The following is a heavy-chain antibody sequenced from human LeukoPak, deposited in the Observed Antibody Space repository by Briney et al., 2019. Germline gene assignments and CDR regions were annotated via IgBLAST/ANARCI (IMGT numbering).Heavy chain of an antibody. Sequence: GGSLRLSCAASGFTFSSYSMNWVRQAPGKGLEWVSSISSSSSYIYYADSVKGRFTISRDNAKNSLYLQMNSLRAEDTAVYYCASGLRLGELSFRGDYWGQGTLVTVSS. CDR1: GFTFSSYS. D-gene: IGHD3-16*02. J-gene: IGHJ4*02. V-gene: IGHV3-21*01. CDR2: ISSSSSYI. CDR3: ASGLRLGELSFRGDY.